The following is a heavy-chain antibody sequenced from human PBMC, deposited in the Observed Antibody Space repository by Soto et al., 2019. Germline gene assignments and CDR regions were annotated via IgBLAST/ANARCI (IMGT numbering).Heavy chain of an antibody. CDR3: STGRSTYGLDS. D-gene: IGHD5-18*01. CDR2: IKSITDGGTT. V-gene: IGHV3-15*01. CDR1: AFSFTNAW. J-gene: IGHJ4*02. Sequence: VHLVESGGGLVKPGGSLRLSCVASAFSFTNAWMSWVRQAPGKGLEWVGRIKSITDGGTTDYAAPVKGRFTISRDDSNNTLYLQMNSLKTEDPAVYYCSTGRSTYGLDSWGQGTLVTVSS.